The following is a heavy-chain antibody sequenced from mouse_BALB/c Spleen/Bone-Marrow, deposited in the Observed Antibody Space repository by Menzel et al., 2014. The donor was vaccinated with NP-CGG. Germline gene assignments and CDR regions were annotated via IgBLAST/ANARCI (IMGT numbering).Heavy chain of an antibody. D-gene: IGHD2-4*01. J-gene: IGHJ3*01. CDR2: IDPYDSET. V-gene: IGHV1-74*04. CDR1: GYTFTSYW. CDR3: ARGRDYDVFSY. Sequence: LMESGASVKLSCKASGYTFTSYWMNWVKQRPEQGLEWIGRIDPYDSETHYNQKFKDKAILTVDKSSSTAYMQLSSLTSEDSAVYYCARGRDYDVFSYWGQGTLVTVSA.